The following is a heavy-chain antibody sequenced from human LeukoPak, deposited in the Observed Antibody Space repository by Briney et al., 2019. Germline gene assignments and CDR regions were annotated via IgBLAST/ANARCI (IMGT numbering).Heavy chain of an antibody. J-gene: IGHJ3*01. V-gene: IGHV3-7*01. D-gene: IGHD1-1*01. CDR2: IKQDGSEK. Sequence: RGSLRLSCAASGFIFSNSWMGWVRQTPEKGLEWVANIKQDGSEKYYVDSVEGRFTISRDNAKNSLFLQMHSLRAEDTAVYYCIQLGGTATTSHAFDVWGQGTMVTVSS. CDR3: IQLGGTATTSHAFDV. CDR1: GFIFSNSW.